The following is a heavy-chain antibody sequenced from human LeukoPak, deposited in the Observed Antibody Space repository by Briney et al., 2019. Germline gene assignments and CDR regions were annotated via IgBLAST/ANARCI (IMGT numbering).Heavy chain of an antibody. J-gene: IGHJ5*02. CDR1: GFTFSSYG. D-gene: IGHD6-13*01. Sequence: GGSLRLSCAASGFTFSSYGMHWVRQAPGKGLEWVAVISYDGSNKYYADSVKGRSTISRDNSKNTLYLQMNSLRAEDTAVYYCAKTRYSLDWFDPWGQGTLVTVSS. CDR2: ISYDGSNK. CDR3: AKTRYSLDWFDP. V-gene: IGHV3-30*18.